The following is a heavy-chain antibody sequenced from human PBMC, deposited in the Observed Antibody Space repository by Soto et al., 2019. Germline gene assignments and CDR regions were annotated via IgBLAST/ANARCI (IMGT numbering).Heavy chain of an antibody. D-gene: IGHD2-15*01. CDR3: ARDRECSGGTGYNYLDY. J-gene: IGHJ4*02. Sequence: SETLFLTFTVSGGSISSGGYYWSWIRQHPGKGLEWIGYIYYSGSTYYKPSLKGRVTISVDTSKNQVSLKLSSVTAADTDVYYCARDRECSGGTGYNYLDYWGQGTLVTVSS. CDR2: IYYSGST. CDR1: GGSISSGGYY. V-gene: IGHV4-31*03.